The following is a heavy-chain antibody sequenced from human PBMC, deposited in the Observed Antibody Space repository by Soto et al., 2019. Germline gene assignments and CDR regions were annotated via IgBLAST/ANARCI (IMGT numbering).Heavy chain of an antibody. V-gene: IGHV3-33*01. Sequence: QVQLVESGGGVVQPGRSLRLSCAASGFTFSSYGMHWVRQAPGKGLAWVAVIWYDGSKKYYADSVKGRFTISRDNSKNTLYLQMNSLRAEDTAVYYCARDGGVVVAACFDYWGQGTVVTVSS. D-gene: IGHD2-15*01. CDR1: GFTFSSYG. CDR3: ARDGGVVVAACFDY. J-gene: IGHJ4*02. CDR2: IWYDGSKK.